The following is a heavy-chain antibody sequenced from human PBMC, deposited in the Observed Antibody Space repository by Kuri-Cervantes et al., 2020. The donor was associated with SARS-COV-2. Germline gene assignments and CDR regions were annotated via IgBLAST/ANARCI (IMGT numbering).Heavy chain of an antibody. CDR2: VYYSGTI. V-gene: IGHV4-59*11. CDR3: ARASTSIYGVLIALFSSNAFDV. Sequence: SETLSLTCTVSGGSISGHYWSWIRQPPGKGLEWIGYVYYSGTISYNPSLKSRVTISVDTSKNQFSLKLSSVTAADTAVYYCARASTSIYGVLIALFSSNAFDVWGQGTMVTVSS. J-gene: IGHJ3*01. D-gene: IGHD3-3*02. CDR1: GGSISGHY.